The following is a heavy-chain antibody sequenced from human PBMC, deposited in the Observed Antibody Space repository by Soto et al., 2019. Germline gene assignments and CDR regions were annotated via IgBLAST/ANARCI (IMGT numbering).Heavy chain of an antibody. V-gene: IGHV3-23*01. J-gene: IGHJ4*02. CDR2: ISGSGGST. D-gene: IGHD3-22*01. CDR1: GLTFSSYA. Sequence: EVQLLESGGGLVQPGGSLRLSCAASGLTFSSYAMSWDRQAPGKGLEWVAAISGSGGSTYYADTVKGRSTISRDNSKNTLLMQMNRLRAEDTAVYYCAQVPYYYYSCGCYAYWGQGSLVTVSS. CDR3: AQVPYYYYSCGCYAY.